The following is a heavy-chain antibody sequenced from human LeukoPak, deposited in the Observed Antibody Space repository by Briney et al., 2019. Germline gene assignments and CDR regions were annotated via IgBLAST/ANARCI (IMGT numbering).Heavy chain of an antibody. CDR3: ANRRGDWYFDL. V-gene: IGHV4-59*01. Sequence: PSETLSLTCTVSGVSISYYYWSWIRQPPGKGLEWIGYIYYSGSTNHNPSLKSRVTISLDTSKNQFSLMLSSVTAADTAVYYCANRRGDWYFDLWGRGTLVTVSS. D-gene: IGHD3-10*01. J-gene: IGHJ2*01. CDR2: IYYSGST. CDR1: GVSISYYY.